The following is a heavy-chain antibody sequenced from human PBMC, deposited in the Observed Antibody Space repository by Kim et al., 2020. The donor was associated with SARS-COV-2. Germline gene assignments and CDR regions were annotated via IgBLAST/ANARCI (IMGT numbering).Heavy chain of an antibody. Sequence: GESLKISCKGSGYSFTSYWISWVRQMPGKGLEWVANIDPSDSYTTYNPSFQGHLTISSDKAISTVYLQWTSLKPADTAIYYCATQSSPVFESSRGWFDPWGQGTLVIVSS. V-gene: IGHV5-10-1*01. CDR1: GYSFTSYW. J-gene: IGHJ5*02. CDR3: ATQSSPVFESSRGWFDP. CDR2: IDPSDSYT. D-gene: IGHD2-2*01.